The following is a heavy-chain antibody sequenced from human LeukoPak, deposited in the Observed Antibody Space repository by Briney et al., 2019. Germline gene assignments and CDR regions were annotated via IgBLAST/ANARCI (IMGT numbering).Heavy chain of an antibody. CDR1: GFTFSNYV. J-gene: IGHJ5*02. CDR2: INHDAKTI. CDR3: AAQIVGAFQRFDP. D-gene: IGHD1-26*01. V-gene: IGHV3-48*03. Sequence: QTGGSLRLSCAASGFTFSNYVMSWVRQAPGKGLEWVSYINHDAKTIYYADSVKGRFTISRDNAKNSLYLQMNSLRAEDTAVYYCAAQIVGAFQRFDPWGQGTLVTVSS.